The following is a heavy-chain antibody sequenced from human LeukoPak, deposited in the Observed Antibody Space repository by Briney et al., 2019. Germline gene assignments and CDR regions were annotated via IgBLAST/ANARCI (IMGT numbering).Heavy chain of an antibody. CDR2: IYYSGST. J-gene: IGHJ3*02. V-gene: IGHV4-59*01. CDR1: GGSISSYY. CDR3: ARHSGSYVGDAFDI. Sequence: SETLSLTCTVSGGSISSYYWSWIRQPPGKGLEWIGHIYYSGSTNYNPSLKSRVTISVDTSKNQFSLKLSSVTAADTAVYYCARHSGSYVGDAFDIWGQGTMVTVSS. D-gene: IGHD1-26*01.